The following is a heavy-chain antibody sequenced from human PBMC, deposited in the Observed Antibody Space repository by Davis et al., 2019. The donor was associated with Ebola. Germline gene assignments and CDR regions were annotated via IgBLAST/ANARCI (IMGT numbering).Heavy chain of an antibody. CDR2: ISGSGGST. D-gene: IGHD3-16*01. J-gene: IGHJ6*02. CDR1: GFTFSSYA. Sequence: GESLKISCAASGFTFSSYAMTWVRQAPGKGLEWVSGISGSGGSTYNADSAKGRFTISRDNAKNSLYLQMNSLRAEDTAVYYCARDRPLDFFFGDYYGMDVWGQGTTVTVSS. CDR3: ARDRPLDFFFGDYYGMDV. V-gene: IGHV3-23*01.